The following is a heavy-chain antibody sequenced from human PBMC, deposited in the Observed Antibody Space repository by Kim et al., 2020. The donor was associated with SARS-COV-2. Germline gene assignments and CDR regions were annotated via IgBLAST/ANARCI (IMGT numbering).Heavy chain of an antibody. V-gene: IGHV1-58*01. D-gene: IGHD3-3*01. J-gene: IGHJ3*02. Sequence: QKFQERVTITRDMSTSTGYMELSSLRSEDTAVYYCAAPTIFGVAADAFDIWGQGTMVTVSS. CDR3: AAPTIFGVAADAFDI.